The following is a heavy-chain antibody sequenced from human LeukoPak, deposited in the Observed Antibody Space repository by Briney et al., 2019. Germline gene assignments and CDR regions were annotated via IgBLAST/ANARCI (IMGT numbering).Heavy chain of an antibody. V-gene: IGHV4-59*01. Sequence: EPSETLSLTCTVSGGSISSYYWSWIRQPPGKGLEWIGYIYYSGSTNYNPSLKSRVTISVDTSKNQFSLKLSSVTAADTAVYYCARDVGTDGYSCGHNWFDPWGQGTLVTVSS. D-gene: IGHD5-18*01. J-gene: IGHJ5*02. CDR3: ARDVGTDGYSCGHNWFDP. CDR2: IYYSGST. CDR1: GGSISSYY.